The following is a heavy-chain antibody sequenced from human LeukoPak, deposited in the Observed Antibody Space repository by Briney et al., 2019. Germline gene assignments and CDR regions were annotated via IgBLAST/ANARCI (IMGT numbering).Heavy chain of an antibody. Sequence: GGSLRLSCAASGFTVSTNYMSWVRQAPGKGLEWVSVIYSGGTTYYADSVKGRFTISRDNSKNTLYLQMNSLRAEDTAVYYCARDRGVAAHDYWGQGTLVSVSS. CDR2: IYSGGTT. J-gene: IGHJ4*02. V-gene: IGHV3-66*01. CDR1: GFTVSTNY. D-gene: IGHD6-13*01. CDR3: ARDRGVAAHDY.